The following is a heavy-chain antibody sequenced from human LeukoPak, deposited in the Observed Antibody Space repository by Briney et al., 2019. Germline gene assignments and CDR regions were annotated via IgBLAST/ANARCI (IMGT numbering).Heavy chain of an antibody. CDR1: GGSFSGYY. J-gene: IGHJ3*02. V-gene: IGHV4-34*01. D-gene: IGHD3-22*01. CDR2: INHSGST. Sequence: KPSETLSLTCAVYGGSFSGYYWSWIRQPPGKGLEWIGEINHSGSTYYNPSLKSRVTISVDTSKNQFSLKLSSVTAADTAVYYCARHRGTYYYDSSGYSGVEGGDAFDIWGQGTMVTVSS. CDR3: ARHRGTYYYDSSGYSGVEGGDAFDI.